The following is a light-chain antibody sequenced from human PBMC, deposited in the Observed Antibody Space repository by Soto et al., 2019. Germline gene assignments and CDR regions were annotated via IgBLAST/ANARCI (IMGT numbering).Light chain of an antibody. CDR1: NSDVGGYNY. Sequence: QSVLTQPASVSGSPGQSITIFCTGTNSDVGGYNYVSWYHQHPGKAPKLIIYGVTNRPSGVSDRFSGSKSGYTASLTISGLRAEDEADYYCSSYTKNGDPVFGNGTKVTV. J-gene: IGLJ1*01. V-gene: IGLV2-14*01. CDR2: GVT. CDR3: SSYTKNGDPV.